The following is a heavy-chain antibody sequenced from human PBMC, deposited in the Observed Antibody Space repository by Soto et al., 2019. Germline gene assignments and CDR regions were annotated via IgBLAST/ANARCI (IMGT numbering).Heavy chain of an antibody. CDR1: GFTAISSY. CDR2: IYSGGST. Sequence: PGGSLRLSCAASGFTAISSYMSWVRQAPGKGLEWVSVIYSGGSTYYADSVKGRFTISRDNSKNTLYLQVNSLRAEDTAVYYCARASDYYYGMDVWGQGTTVTVSS. V-gene: IGHV3-66*01. J-gene: IGHJ6*02. CDR3: ARASDYYYGMDV.